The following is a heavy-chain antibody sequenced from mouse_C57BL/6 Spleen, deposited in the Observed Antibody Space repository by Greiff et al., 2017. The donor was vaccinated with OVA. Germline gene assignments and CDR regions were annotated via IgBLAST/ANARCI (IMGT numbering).Heavy chain of an antibody. Sequence: DVQLVESGGGLVKPGGSLKLSCAASGFTFSSYTMSWVRQTPEKRLEWVATISGGGGNTYYPDSVKGRFTISRDNAKNTLYLQMSSLRSEDTALYYCARQGLWDYWGQGTTLTVSS. CDR2: ISGGGGNT. CDR1: GFTFSSYT. CDR3: ARQGLWDY. J-gene: IGHJ2*01. D-gene: IGHD3-1*01. V-gene: IGHV5-9*01.